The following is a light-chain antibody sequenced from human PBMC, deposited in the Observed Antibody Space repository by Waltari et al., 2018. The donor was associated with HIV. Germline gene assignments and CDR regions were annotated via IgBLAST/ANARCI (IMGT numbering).Light chain of an antibody. Sequence: DFVMTQSPDSLAVSLGERATINCKSSRNVLYSPNKKNYLAWYQQKPGQPPKLLIYWASTRESGVPDRFSGSGSGTDFTRTISSLQAEDAALYYCQQYYGTPVTFGQGTRLEI. CDR3: QQYYGTPVT. CDR2: WAS. V-gene: IGKV4-1*01. J-gene: IGKJ5*01. CDR1: RNVLYSPNKKNY.